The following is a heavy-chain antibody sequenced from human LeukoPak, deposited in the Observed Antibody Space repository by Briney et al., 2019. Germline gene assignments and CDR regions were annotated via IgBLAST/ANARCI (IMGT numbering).Heavy chain of an antibody. D-gene: IGHD3-10*01. J-gene: IGHJ6*02. CDR2: ISYNGDST. CDR3: ARVRIIMVRGVITNNGMDV. V-gene: IGHV3-64*04. Sequence: GGSLRLSCSGSGFTFSRHNMHWVRQAPGKGLEYVSAISYNGDSTYYVDSVKGRFTISRDNSKNTLYLQMNSLRAEDTAVYYCARVRIIMVRGVITNNGMDVWGQGTTVTVSS. CDR1: GFTFSRHN.